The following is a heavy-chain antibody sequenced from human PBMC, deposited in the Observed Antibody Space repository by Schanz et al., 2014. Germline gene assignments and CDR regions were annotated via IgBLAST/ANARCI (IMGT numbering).Heavy chain of an antibody. V-gene: IGHV3-33*01. D-gene: IGHD3-10*02. CDR3: ERNNGNYVLDD. Sequence: QVQVVESGGGVVQPGTSLRLSCATSGFIFSHYGMHWARQAPGKGLEWVAIIWYDGSNKYYADSVRGRFTISRDDSKNMVYLQMNSLRVADTGVYYCERNNGNYVLDDWGLGTLVSVSS. CDR2: IWYDGSNK. J-gene: IGHJ4*02. CDR1: GFIFSHYG.